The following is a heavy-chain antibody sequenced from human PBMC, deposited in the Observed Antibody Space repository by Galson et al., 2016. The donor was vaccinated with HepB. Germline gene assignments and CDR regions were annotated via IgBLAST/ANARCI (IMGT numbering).Heavy chain of an antibody. CDR3: ARSYGGYAFDI. V-gene: IGHV4-59*01. D-gene: IGHD4-23*01. J-gene: IGHJ3*02. CDR1: GGSISSYY. CDR2: IYYSGTT. Sequence: SETLSLTCTVSGGSISSYYWSWIRQPPGKGLEWIAYIYYSGTTNYNPSLTSRVTISVDTSKSQFSLKVTSVTAADTAVYYCARSYGGYAFDIWGQGTMVTVSS.